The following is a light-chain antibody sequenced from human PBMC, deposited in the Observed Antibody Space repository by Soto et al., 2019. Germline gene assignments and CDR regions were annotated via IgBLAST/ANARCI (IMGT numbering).Light chain of an antibody. CDR1: QRISRY. J-gene: IGKJ3*01. CDR3: QYYRGLSS. CDR2: DAS. V-gene: IGKV1-5*01. Sequence: DVQMTQSPSTLSASVGDRVTITCRAGQRISRYLAWYQQKPGEAPKLLIYDASSLQSGVPSRFSGSGSGTEFSLSITGLQPDDFATYYCQYYRGLSSFGPGTKVDI.